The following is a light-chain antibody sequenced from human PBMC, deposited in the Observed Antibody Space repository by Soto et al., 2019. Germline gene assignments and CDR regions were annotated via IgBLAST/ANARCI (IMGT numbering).Light chain of an antibody. Sequence: DIQMTQSPSTLSASVGDRVTITCRASQSISSWLAWYQQKPGKAPKLLIYDASSLESGVPSRFNGSGSVTEFTLSICSLQPDDIATYYCQQYNSYIYTFGQGT. CDR1: QSISSW. J-gene: IGKJ2*01. CDR3: QQYNSYIYT. V-gene: IGKV1-5*01. CDR2: DAS.